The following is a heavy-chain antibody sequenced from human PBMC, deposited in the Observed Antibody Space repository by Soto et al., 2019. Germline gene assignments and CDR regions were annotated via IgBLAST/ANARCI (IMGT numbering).Heavy chain of an antibody. J-gene: IGHJ6*02. V-gene: IGHV4-31*03. CDR1: GGSISSGGYY. Sequence: QVQLQESGPGLVKPSQTLSLTCTVSGGSISSGGYYWSWIRQHPGKGLEWIGYIYYSGSTYYNPSLKSRVTISVDTSKNQFSLKLSSVTAADTAVYYCARGQVVVISRYYYHYGMDVWGQGTTVTVSS. CDR3: ARGQVVVISRYYYHYGMDV. CDR2: IYYSGST. D-gene: IGHD3-22*01.